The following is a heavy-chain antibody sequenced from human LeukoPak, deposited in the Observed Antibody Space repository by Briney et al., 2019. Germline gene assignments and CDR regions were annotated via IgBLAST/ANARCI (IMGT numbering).Heavy chain of an antibody. CDR1: GGTFSSYA. CDR3: ARVDGCSGGSCYSYYGMDA. Sequence: SVKVSCKASGGTFSSYAISWVRQAPGQGLEWMGGIIPIFGTANYAQKFQGRVTITADESTSTAYMELSSLRSEDTAVYYCARVDGCSGGSCYSYYGMDAWGQGTTVTVSS. D-gene: IGHD2-15*01. J-gene: IGHJ6*02. CDR2: IIPIFGTA. V-gene: IGHV1-69*13.